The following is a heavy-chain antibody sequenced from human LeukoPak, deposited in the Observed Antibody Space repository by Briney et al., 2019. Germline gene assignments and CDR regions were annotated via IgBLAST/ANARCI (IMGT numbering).Heavy chain of an antibody. Sequence: GESLKISCKGSGYSFTSYWIGWVRQMPGKGLEWMGIIYPGDSDTRYSPSFQGQVTFSADKSISTAYLQWSSLKASDTAMYYCARRTGSGYDLGVGFDYWGQGTLVTVSS. J-gene: IGHJ4*02. CDR3: ARRTGSGYDLGVGFDY. V-gene: IGHV5-51*01. CDR2: IYPGDSDT. CDR1: GYSFTSYW. D-gene: IGHD5-12*01.